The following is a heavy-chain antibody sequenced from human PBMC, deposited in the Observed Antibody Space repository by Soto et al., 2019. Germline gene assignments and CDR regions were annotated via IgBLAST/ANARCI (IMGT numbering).Heavy chain of an antibody. CDR2: ISGSGGST. Sequence: EVQLLESGGGLVQPGGSLRLSCAASGFTFSSYAMSWVRQAPGKGLEWVSAISGSGGSTYYADSVKGRFTISRDNSKNPLYLQMNSLRAEDTALYYCAKDHADGDYVGCFDPWGQVTLVTVSS. V-gene: IGHV3-23*01. D-gene: IGHD4-17*01. CDR1: GFTFSSYA. CDR3: AKDHADGDYVGCFDP. J-gene: IGHJ5*02.